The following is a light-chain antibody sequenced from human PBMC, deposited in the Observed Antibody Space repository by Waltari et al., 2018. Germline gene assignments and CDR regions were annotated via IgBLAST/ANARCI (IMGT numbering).Light chain of an antibody. Sequence: EIVLTQSPGTLSLSPGESSPLSCRASHFFASIYMAWFQQKPGQAPRLLIYGASTRATGIPDRFSGSGSEKDFTLIISRLEPEDSAVYYCHQYESVPYTFGQGTKLQIK. CDR3: HQYESVPYT. J-gene: IGKJ2*01. V-gene: IGKV3-20*01. CDR2: GAS. CDR1: HFFASIY.